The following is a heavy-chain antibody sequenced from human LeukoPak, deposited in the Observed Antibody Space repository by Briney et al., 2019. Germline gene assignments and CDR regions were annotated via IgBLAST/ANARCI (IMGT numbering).Heavy chain of an antibody. V-gene: IGHV4-39*01. CDR1: GGSISSSSYY. J-gene: IGHJ4*02. CDR2: ICYSGST. CDR3: ARHRTSDAVLPTTFDY. D-gene: IGHD2/OR15-2a*01. Sequence: PSETLSLTCTVSGGSISSSSYYWGWIRQPPGKGLEWIGSICYSGSTYYNPSLKSRVTISVDTSKNQFSLKLSSVTAADTAVYYCARHRTSDAVLPTTFDYWGQGTLVTVSS.